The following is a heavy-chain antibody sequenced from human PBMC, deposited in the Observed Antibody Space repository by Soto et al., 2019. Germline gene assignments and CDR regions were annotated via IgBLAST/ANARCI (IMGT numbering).Heavy chain of an antibody. V-gene: IGHV3-30-3*01. Sequence: QVQLVESGGGVVQPGRSLRLSCAASGFTFSSYAMHWVRQAPGKGLEWVAVISYDGSNKYYADSVKGRFTISRDNSKNTRYLQMDSLGAEDTAVYYCARDQGEVDCSGGSCYSWYFDLWGRGTLVTVSS. CDR3: ARDQGEVDCSGGSCYSWYFDL. D-gene: IGHD2-15*01. J-gene: IGHJ2*01. CDR1: GFTFSSYA. CDR2: ISYDGSNK.